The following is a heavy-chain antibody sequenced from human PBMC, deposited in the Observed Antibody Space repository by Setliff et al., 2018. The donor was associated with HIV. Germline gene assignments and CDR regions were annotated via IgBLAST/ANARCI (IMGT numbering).Heavy chain of an antibody. CDR3: SRASDPSHRMPPTNYYYYMDV. CDR2: IYPTDSHT. D-gene: IGHD2-2*01. CDR1: GYSFANYW. J-gene: IGHJ6*03. V-gene: IGHV5-51*01. Sequence: GESLKLSCKGSGYSFANYWIAWVRQVPGKGLEWMGIIYPTDSHTRYSPSFQGQVTISADTSISTAYLQWSSLKASDTAVYYCSRASDPSHRMPPTNYYYYMDVWGKGTKVTVSS.